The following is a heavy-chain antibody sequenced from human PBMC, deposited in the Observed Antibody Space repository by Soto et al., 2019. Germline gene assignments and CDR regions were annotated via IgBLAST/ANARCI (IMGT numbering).Heavy chain of an antibody. CDR2: IGLSGDTI. J-gene: IGHJ4*02. Sequence: GGSLRLSCAASGFTFSDYYMSWIRQAPAKGLEWVSYIGLSGDTIYYVDSVKGRFTISRDDAKNSLYLQMNSLRAEDTAVYYCARGLWFGNLGYFDYWGQGALVTVSS. CDR1: GFTFSDYY. CDR3: ARGLWFGNLGYFDY. D-gene: IGHD3-10*01. V-gene: IGHV3-11*01.